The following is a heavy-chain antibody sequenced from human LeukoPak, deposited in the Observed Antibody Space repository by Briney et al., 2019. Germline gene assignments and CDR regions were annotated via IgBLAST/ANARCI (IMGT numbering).Heavy chain of an antibody. CDR1: RFTFDEYG. CDR2: INWNGRSI. CDR3: ARRAGDYSHPYDY. Sequence: GGSLRLSCAASRFTFDEYGMSWVRQTAGKGLEWVSGINWNGRSIGYADSVKGRFTISRDNAKNTLYLQMNTLRAEDTAVYYCARRAGDYSHPYDYWGQGTLVTVSS. J-gene: IGHJ4*02. D-gene: IGHD3-22*01. V-gene: IGHV3-20*04.